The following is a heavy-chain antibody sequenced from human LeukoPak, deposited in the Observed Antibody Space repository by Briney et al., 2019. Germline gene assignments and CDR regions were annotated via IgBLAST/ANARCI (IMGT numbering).Heavy chain of an antibody. CDR2: IKQDGSQR. CDR3: ARRGGSSSRRSPIDY. J-gene: IGHJ4*02. Sequence: GGSLRLSCTASGFTFSDYWMTWVRQAPGKGPEWVGNIKQDGSQRYYVGSVRGRFTISRDNAKNSLFLQMNGLRAEDTAVYYCARRGGSSSRRSPIDYWGQGTQVTVSS. D-gene: IGHD6-6*01. V-gene: IGHV3-7*01. CDR1: GFTFSDYW.